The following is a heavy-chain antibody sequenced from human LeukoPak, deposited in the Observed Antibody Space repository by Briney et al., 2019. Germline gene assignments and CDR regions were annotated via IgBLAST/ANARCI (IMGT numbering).Heavy chain of an antibody. CDR3: ARDRGGSYSAIDY. CDR2: ISSSSSTI. Sequence: GGSLRLSCAASGFTFSSYSMNWDRQAPGKGLEWVSFISSSSSTIYYADSVKGRFTISRDNAKNSLYLQMNSLRAEDTAVYYCARDRGGSYSAIDYWGQGTLVTVSS. CDR1: GFTFSSYS. V-gene: IGHV3-48*04. J-gene: IGHJ4*02. D-gene: IGHD1-26*01.